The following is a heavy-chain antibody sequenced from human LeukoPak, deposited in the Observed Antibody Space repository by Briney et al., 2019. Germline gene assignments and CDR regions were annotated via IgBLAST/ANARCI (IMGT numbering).Heavy chain of an antibody. CDR2: INPNSGGT. CDR1: GYTFTGYY. CDR3: ARDVSRIYYMDV. D-gene: IGHD5/OR15-5a*01. Sequence: ASVKVSCKASGYTFTGYYIHWVRQAPGQGLEWMGWINPNSGGTNYAQKFQGRVTMTRETSISTAYLELSRLRSDDTAVYYCARDVSRIYYMDVWGKGTTVTVSS. V-gene: IGHV1-2*02. J-gene: IGHJ6*03.